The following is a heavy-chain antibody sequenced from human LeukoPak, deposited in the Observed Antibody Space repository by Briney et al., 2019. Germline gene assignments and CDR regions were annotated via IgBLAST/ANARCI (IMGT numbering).Heavy chain of an antibody. CDR2: ISYDGSNK. Sequence: PGRSLRLSCAASGFTFSSYAMHWVRQAPGKGLEWVAVISYDGSNKYYADSVKGRFTISRDNSKNTLYLQMNSLRAEDTAVYYCARFLYDAFDIWGQGTMVTVSS. V-gene: IGHV3-30-3*01. CDR1: GFTFSSYA. CDR3: ARFLYDAFDI. J-gene: IGHJ3*02.